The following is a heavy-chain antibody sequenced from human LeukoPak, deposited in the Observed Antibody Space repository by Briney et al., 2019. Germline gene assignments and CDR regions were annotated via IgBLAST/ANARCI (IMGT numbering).Heavy chain of an antibody. J-gene: IGHJ4*02. CDR3: AKGFSAVGATGVDY. V-gene: IGHV3-53*05. CDR2: IYSGGTT. D-gene: IGHD1-26*01. CDR1: GFTVSSNY. Sequence: PGGSLRLSCAASGFTVSSNYMSWIRQAPEKGLEWVSVIYSGGTTYYADSVKGRFTISRDNSKNTLYLQMNSLRAEDTAVYYCAKGFSAVGATGVDYWGQGTLVTVSS.